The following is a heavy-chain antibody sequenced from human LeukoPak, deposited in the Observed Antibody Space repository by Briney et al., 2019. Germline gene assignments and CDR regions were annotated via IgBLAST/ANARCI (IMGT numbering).Heavy chain of an antibody. CDR3: ARMANNWFDP. CDR2: IKQDGSEK. J-gene: IGHJ5*02. Sequence: GGSLRLSCAASGFIFSDYDMTWIRQAPGKGLESVANIKQDGSEKYYVDSVKGRFTISRDNAKNSLYLQMNSLRAEDTAVYYCARMANNWFDPWGQGTLVTVSS. V-gene: IGHV3-7*01. D-gene: IGHD5-24*01. CDR1: GFIFSDYD.